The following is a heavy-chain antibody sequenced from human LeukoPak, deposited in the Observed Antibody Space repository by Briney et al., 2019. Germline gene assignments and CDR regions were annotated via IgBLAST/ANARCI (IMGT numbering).Heavy chain of an antibody. J-gene: IGHJ4*02. V-gene: IGHV3-7*01. CDR3: ARGRNMVRGVSFDY. Sequence: GGSLRLSCAASGFTVSSNYMSWVRQAPGKGLEWVANIKQDGSEKYYVDSVKGRFTISRDNAKNSLYLQMNSLRAEDTAVYYCARGRNMVRGVSFDYWGQGTLVTVSS. CDR1: GFTVSSNY. CDR2: IKQDGSEK. D-gene: IGHD3-10*01.